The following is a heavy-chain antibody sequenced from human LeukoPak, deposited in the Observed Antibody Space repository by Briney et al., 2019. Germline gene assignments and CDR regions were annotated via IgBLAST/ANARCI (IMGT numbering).Heavy chain of an antibody. D-gene: IGHD2-2*02. Sequence: SETLSLTCAVYGGSFSGYYWSWIRQPPGKGLEWIGEINHSGSTNYNPSLKSRVTISVDTSKNQFSLKLSSVTAADTAVYYCARSVPAAIGYWFDPWGQGTLVTVSS. J-gene: IGHJ5*02. CDR3: ARSVPAAIGYWFDP. V-gene: IGHV4-34*01. CDR1: GGSFSGYY. CDR2: INHSGST.